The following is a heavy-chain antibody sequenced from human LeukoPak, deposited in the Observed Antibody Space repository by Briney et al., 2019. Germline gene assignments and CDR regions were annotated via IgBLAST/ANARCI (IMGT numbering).Heavy chain of an antibody. CDR1: GYSISSGSYY. Sequence: QLQLQESGPGLVKPSETLSLTCTVSGYSISSGSYYWGWIRQPPGKGLEWLGSIYYSGSTYHNPSLKSRVTISVDTSKNQFSLKLTSVTAADTAVYYCARLGYGSGSDGYWGQGTLVTVSS. CDR3: ARLGYGSGSDGY. V-gene: IGHV4-39*01. CDR2: IYYSGST. J-gene: IGHJ4*02. D-gene: IGHD3-10*01.